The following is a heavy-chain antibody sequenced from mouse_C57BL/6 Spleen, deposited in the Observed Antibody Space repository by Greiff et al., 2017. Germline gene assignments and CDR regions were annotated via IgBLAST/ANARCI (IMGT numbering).Heavy chain of an antibody. J-gene: IGHJ2*01. V-gene: IGHV1-81*01. CDR3: ARKRVDYDGRPYFDY. Sequence: VQLKQSGAELARPGASVKLSCKASGYTFTSYGISWVKQRTGQGLEWIGEIYPRSGNTYYNEKFKGKATLTADKSSSTAYMELRSLTSEDSAVYFWARKRVDYDGRPYFDYWGQGTTLTVSS. D-gene: IGHD2-4*01. CDR2: IYPRSGNT. CDR1: GYTFTSYG.